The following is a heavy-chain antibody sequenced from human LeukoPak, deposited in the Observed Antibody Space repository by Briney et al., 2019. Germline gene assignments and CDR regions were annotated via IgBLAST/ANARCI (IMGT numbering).Heavy chain of an antibody. D-gene: IGHD6-19*01. CDR3: AARPTSAPVAPSDF. J-gene: IGHJ4*02. Sequence: GGSLRLSCAASGFIFSSYNMHWVRQAPGKGLEWVAAILYDGSKKYYADSVKGRFTISRDNSKSMLYLQMNSLRVEDTATYYCAARPTSAPVAPSDFWGQGTLVTVSS. CDR2: ILYDGSKK. CDR1: GFIFSSYN. V-gene: IGHV3-30*03.